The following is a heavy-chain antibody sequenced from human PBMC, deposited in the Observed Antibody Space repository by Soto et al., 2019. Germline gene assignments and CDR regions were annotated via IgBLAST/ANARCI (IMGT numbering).Heavy chain of an antibody. CDR2: IYYSGST. D-gene: IGHD2-15*01. J-gene: IGHJ4*02. Sequence: QVQLQESGPGLVKPSETLSLTCTVSGGSISSYYWSWIRQPPGKGLEWIGYIYYSGSTNYNPSLKSRVTISVDTSKNQFSLKLSSVTAADTAVYYCARARGATLDPRTRYFDYWGQGTLVTVSS. CDR3: ARARGATLDPRTRYFDY. CDR1: GGSISSYY. V-gene: IGHV4-59*01.